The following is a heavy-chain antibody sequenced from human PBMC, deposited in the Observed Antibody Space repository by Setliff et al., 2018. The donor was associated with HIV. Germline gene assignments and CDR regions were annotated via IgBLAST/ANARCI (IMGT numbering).Heavy chain of an antibody. CDR1: GGSITSNSYY. J-gene: IGHJ6*03. Sequence: SETLSLTCSVSGGSITSNSYYWGWIRQAPGQGLEWIGSSYSSGSTYYNPSLKSRVTISVDTSKKQLSLKLNSVTAADTAVYYCARAMGANWSYYYYMDVWGKGTTVTVSS. D-gene: IGHD1-26*01. CDR2: SYSSGST. V-gene: IGHV4-39*07. CDR3: ARAMGANWSYYYYMDV.